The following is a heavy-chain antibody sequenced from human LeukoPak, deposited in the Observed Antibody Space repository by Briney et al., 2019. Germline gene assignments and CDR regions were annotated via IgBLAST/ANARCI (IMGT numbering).Heavy chain of an antibody. CDR2: IRYDGSNK. V-gene: IGHV3-30*02. J-gene: IGHJ6*02. D-gene: IGHD3-10*01. CDR1: GFTFSSYG. Sequence: PGGSLRLSCAASGFTFSSYGMHWVRQAPGKGLEWVAFIRYDGSNKYYADSVKGRFTISRDNSKNTLYLQMNSLRAEDTAVYYCAKDSGLRDYYYYGMDVWGQGTTVTVSS. CDR3: AKDSGLRDYYYYGMDV.